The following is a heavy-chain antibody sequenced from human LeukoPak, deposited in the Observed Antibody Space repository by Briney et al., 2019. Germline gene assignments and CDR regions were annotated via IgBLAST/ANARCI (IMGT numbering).Heavy chain of an antibody. J-gene: IGHJ4*02. D-gene: IGHD6-13*01. V-gene: IGHV3-30*03. Sequence: PGGSLRLSCAASGFTFSSYGMHWVRQAPGKGLEWVAVISYDGSNKYYADSVKGRFTISRDNSKNTLYLQMNSLRAEDTAVYYCARVAAAGTFDYWGQGTLVTVSS. CDR2: ISYDGSNK. CDR3: ARVAAAGTFDY. CDR1: GFTFSSYG.